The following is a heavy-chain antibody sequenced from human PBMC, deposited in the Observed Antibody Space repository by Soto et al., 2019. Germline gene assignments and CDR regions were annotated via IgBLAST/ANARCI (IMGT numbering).Heavy chain of an antibody. V-gene: IGHV1-69*01. Sequence: QVQLVQSGAEVKKHGSSVKVSCKASGVTFSSYAISWVRQAPGQGLEWMGGIIPSFGTANYAQKFQGRVTITADESTSTAYMELSSLRSEDTAVYYCARIKGGGYWYFDLGGRGTLVTVSA. D-gene: IGHD2-15*01. CDR1: GVTFSSYA. CDR3: ARIKGGGYWYFDL. J-gene: IGHJ2*01. CDR2: IIPSFGTA.